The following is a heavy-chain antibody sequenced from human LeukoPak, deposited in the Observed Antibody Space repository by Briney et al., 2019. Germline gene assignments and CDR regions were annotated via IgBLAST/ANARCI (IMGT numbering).Heavy chain of an antibody. CDR2: IYHSGST. D-gene: IGHD1-20*01. CDR3: ARSNWNDGFDY. J-gene: IGHJ4*02. V-gene: IGHV4-30-2*01. Sequence: SETLSLTCAVSGGSISSGGYSWSWIRQPPGKGLEWIGYIYHSGSTYYNPSLKGRVTISVDRSKNQFSPKLSSVTAADTAVYYCARSNWNDGFDYWGQGTLVTVSS. CDR1: GGSISSGGYS.